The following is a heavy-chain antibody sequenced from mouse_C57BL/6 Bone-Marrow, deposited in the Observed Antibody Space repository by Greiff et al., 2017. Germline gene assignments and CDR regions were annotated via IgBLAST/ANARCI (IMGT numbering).Heavy chain of an antibody. CDR2: IAPNSGGT. CDR1: GYTFTSYW. D-gene: IGHD1-1*01. Sequence: QVQLQQPGAELVKPGASVKLSCKASGYTFTSYWMHWVQQRPGRGLEWIGRIAPNSGGTKYNEKFKSKATLTVDKPSSTAYMQLSSLTSEDSAVYYCARGGYYGSSPPTAYFDVWGTGTTVTVSS. V-gene: IGHV1-72*01. J-gene: IGHJ1*03. CDR3: ARGGYYGSSPPTAYFDV.